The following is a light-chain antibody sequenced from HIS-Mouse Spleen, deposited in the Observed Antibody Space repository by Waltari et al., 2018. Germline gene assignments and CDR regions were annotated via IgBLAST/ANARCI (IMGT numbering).Light chain of an antibody. Sequence: QSALTQPPSASGSPGQSVTISCTGTSSDVGGYKHVSWYQQPPGKAPKPMIYEVSKRPSGVPDRFSGSKSGNTASLTVSGLQAEDEADYYCSSYAGSNNLVFGGGTKLTVL. V-gene: IGLV2-8*01. CDR2: EVS. CDR1: SSDVGGYKH. CDR3: SSYAGSNNLV. J-gene: IGLJ2*01.